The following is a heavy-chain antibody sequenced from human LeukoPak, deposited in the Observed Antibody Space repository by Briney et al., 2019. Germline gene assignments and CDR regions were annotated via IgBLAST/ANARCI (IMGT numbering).Heavy chain of an antibody. CDR1: GGSISSYY. D-gene: IGHD6-19*01. V-gene: IGHV4-59*08. Sequence: SETLSLTCTVSGGSISSYYWTWIRQPPEKGLEWIGYNYYSGSTRYNPSLESRVTISVDTSKNQFSLKLSSVTAADTAVYYCARHRYSSGWSDYDYWGQGILVTVSS. CDR2: NYYSGST. J-gene: IGHJ4*02. CDR3: ARHRYSSGWSDYDY.